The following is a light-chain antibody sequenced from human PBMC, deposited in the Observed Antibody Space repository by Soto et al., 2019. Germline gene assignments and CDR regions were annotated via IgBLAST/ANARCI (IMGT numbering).Light chain of an antibody. CDR1: SSDVGAYNY. J-gene: IGLJ1*01. CDR3: SSSAGTNNLDV. V-gene: IGLV2-8*01. CDR2: EVN. Sequence: QSALTQPPSASGSPGQSVTISCTGTSSDVGAYNYVSWYQQHPGKVPKLMIYEVNKRPSGVPDRFSGSKSGNTASLTVSGLQAEDEADYYCSSSAGTNNLDVFGTGTKLTVL.